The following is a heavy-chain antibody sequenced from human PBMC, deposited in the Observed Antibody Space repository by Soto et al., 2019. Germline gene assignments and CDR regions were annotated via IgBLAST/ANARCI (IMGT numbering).Heavy chain of an antibody. J-gene: IGHJ4*01. Sequence: QVQLVESRGGVVQPGRSLKLSCVASGFTFSSYGIHWVRQAPGKGLECVAVISYDGSNEYYADSVKGRFTISRDNSKNTLYLQMDSLRPEDTAVYYCAKEITVAGDFDYWGHGTLVTVSS. CDR3: AKEITVAGDFDY. CDR2: ISYDGSNE. D-gene: IGHD6-19*01. CDR1: GFTFSSYG. V-gene: IGHV3-30*18.